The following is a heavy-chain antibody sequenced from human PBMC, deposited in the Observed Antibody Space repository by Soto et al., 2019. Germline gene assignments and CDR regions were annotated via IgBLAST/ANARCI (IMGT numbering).Heavy chain of an antibody. D-gene: IGHD3-3*01. V-gene: IGHV1-46*01. CDR1: GYTFTSYY. CDR3: ARSGSYDFWSGYYDYYYYGMDF. J-gene: IGHJ6*02. Sequence: ASVKVSCKASGYTFTSYYMHWVRQAPGQGLEWMGIINPSGGSTSYAQKFQGRVTMTRDTSTSTVYMELSSLRSEDTAVYYCARSGSYDFWSGYYDYYYYGMDFWGQGTTVTVSS. CDR2: INPSGGST.